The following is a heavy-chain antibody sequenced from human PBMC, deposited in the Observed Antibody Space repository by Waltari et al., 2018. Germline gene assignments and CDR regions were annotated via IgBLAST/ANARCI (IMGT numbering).Heavy chain of an antibody. V-gene: IGHV4-4*02. D-gene: IGHD6-13*01. CDR1: GGSISSSTW. J-gene: IGHJ6*02. CDR3: ARVIGGMSSSSYDYYYYGMDV. Sequence: QVQLQESGQGLVKPSGTLSLTCAVSGGSISSSTWWSWFRQPPGKGLGLIGEIYHSGSTNYNPSLKSRVTISVDKSKNQFSLKLSSVTAADTAVYYCARVIGGMSSSSYDYYYYGMDVWGQGTTVTVSS. CDR2: IYHSGST.